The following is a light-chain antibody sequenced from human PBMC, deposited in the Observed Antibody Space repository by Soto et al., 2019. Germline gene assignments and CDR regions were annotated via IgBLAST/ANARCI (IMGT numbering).Light chain of an antibody. J-gene: IGKJ4*01. CDR3: HQRSNWPLT. Sequence: ELVLTQSPGTLSLSPGGSATLSCRARQSVSRYLAWYQQKPGQALRLLIYDASKRATGIPARFSGSGSGTDFTLTISSLEPEDFAIYYCHQRSNWPLTFGGGTRLEIK. CDR2: DAS. CDR1: QSVSRY. V-gene: IGKV3-11*01.